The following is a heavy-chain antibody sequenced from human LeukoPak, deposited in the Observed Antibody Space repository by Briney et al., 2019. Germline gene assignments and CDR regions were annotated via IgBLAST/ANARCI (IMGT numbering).Heavy chain of an antibody. CDR3: ARQGFGEFTPDY. V-gene: IGHV4-34*01. CDR1: GASFSGYY. CDR2: INHSGST. D-gene: IGHD3-10*01. Sequence: SETLSLTCAVYGASFSGYYWSWIRQPPGKGLEWIGEINHSGSTNYNPPLKSRVTISVDTSKNQFSLKLSSVTAADTAVYYCARQGFGEFTPDYWGQGTLVTVSS. J-gene: IGHJ4*02.